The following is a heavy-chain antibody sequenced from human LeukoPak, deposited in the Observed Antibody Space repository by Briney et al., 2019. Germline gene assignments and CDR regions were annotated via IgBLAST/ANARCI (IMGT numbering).Heavy chain of an antibody. J-gene: IGHJ3*02. D-gene: IGHD2-2*02. CDR1: GFTFSSYA. Sequence: GGSLRLSCAAAGFTFSSYAMHWVSQAPGKGLEWVAVISYDGSNKYYADSVKGRFTISRDNSKNTLYLQMNSLRAEDTAVYYCARDGYCSSTSCYTSAFDIWGQGTMVTVSS. CDR2: ISYDGSNK. V-gene: IGHV3-30-3*01. CDR3: ARDGYCSSTSCYTSAFDI.